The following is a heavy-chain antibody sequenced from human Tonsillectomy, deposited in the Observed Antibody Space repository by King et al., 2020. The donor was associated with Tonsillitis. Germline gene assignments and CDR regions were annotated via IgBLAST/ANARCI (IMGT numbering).Heavy chain of an antibody. V-gene: IGHV3-33*01. J-gene: IGHJ4*02. CDR2: IWYDGSNK. CDR1: GFLFSTYG. CDR3: ARDRYSGYDSLFYY. D-gene: IGHD5-12*01. Sequence: VQLVESGGGVVQPGRSLRLSCAASGFLFSTYGMHWVRQAPGKGLEWVAVIWYDGSNKYYTDSVKGRFTISRDNSKNTVYLQMNSLRAEDTAGYYCARDRYSGYDSLFYYWGQGTLVTVSS.